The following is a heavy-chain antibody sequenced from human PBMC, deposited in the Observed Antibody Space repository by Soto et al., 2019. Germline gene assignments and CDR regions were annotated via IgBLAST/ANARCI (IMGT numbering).Heavy chain of an antibody. D-gene: IGHD3-9*01. CDR2: IDPGDSYA. J-gene: IGHJ4*02. Sequence: PGESLKISCKGSGYRFTGYWINWVRQMPGKGLEWMGRIDPGDSYANYSPSFQGLVTISADRSVSTAYLQWGSLKASDTAMYYCALNYDISSRDHFSSRARGILVTVSS. V-gene: IGHV5-10-1*01. CDR3: ALNYDISSRDHFSS. CDR1: GYRFTGYW.